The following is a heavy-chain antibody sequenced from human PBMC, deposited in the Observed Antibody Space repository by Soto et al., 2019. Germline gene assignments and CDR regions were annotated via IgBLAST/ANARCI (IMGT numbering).Heavy chain of an antibody. CDR1: GGSIGRYY. V-gene: IGHV4-59*01. D-gene: IGHD2-15*01. CDR3: ASEIFDCSGGSCTYYFDY. J-gene: IGHJ4*02. Sequence: SETLFLTGCGSGGSIGRYYWSWIRQPPGKGLEWIGYIYYSGSTNYNPSLKSRVTISVDTSKNQFSLKLSSVTAADTAVYYCASEIFDCSGGSCTYYFDYWGQGTLVTVSA. CDR2: IYYSGST.